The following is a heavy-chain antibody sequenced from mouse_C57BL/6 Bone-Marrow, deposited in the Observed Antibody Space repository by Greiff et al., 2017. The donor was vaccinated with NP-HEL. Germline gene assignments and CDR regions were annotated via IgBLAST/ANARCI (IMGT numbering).Heavy chain of an antibody. D-gene: IGHD1-1*01. V-gene: IGHV1-69*01. CDR1: GYTFTSYW. J-gene: IGHJ4*01. Sequence: QVQLQQPGAELVLPGASVKLSCKASGYTFTSYWMHWVKQRPGQGLEWIGEIDPSGSNTYYHQKFKGKSTLTVDKSSSTAYMQLSRLTSEDSAVYYCARGPRYYGSSYEGDYWGQGTSVTVSS. CDR2: IDPSGSNT. CDR3: ARGPRYYGSSYEGDY.